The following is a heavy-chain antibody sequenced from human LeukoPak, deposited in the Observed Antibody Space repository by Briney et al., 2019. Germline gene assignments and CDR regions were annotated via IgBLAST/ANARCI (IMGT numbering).Heavy chain of an antibody. V-gene: IGHV3-64*01. D-gene: IGHD3-22*01. CDR2: ISRNGGTT. J-gene: IGHJ4*02. CDR1: GFSFSAST. Sequence: GGSLRLSCAASGFSFSASTMHWVRQAPGKGLESVSAISRNGGTTYYAKSVKGRFTISRDNSKNTLYLQMESLRVDDIAVRDCARVRADYYDSTGYYGPFDFWGQGTLVTVSS. CDR3: ARVRADYYDSTGYYGPFDF.